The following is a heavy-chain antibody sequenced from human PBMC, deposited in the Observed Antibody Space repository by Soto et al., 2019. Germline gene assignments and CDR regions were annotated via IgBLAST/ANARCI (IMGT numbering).Heavy chain of an antibody. V-gene: IGHV4-38-2*02. CDR1: DYFMTNGNY. D-gene: IGHD6-13*01. CDR3: ARDRAAVASTFDY. CDR2: IYYTGRT. J-gene: IGHJ4*02. Sequence: PLVTLCDTYGFSDYFMTNGNYWGWIRPSTGKGLEWIGSIYYTGRTYYNPSLKSRVTMSVDTSKNQFSLKLTSVTAADTAVYYCARDRAAVASTFDYWGPRTLVTVSS.